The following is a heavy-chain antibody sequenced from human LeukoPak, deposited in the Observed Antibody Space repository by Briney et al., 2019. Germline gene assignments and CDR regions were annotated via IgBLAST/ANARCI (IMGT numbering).Heavy chain of an antibody. CDR3: ARDKGTLGGDS. CDR2: INPNSGGT. J-gene: IGHJ4*02. V-gene: IGHV1-2*02. CDR1: GYTFTAYY. Sequence: GAAVNVSCKASGYTFTAYYIHWVRPAPGQGHEWMGLINPNSGGTNYAQKFQGRVTMTRDASISTAYMELSKLTSDDTAVYYCARDKGTLGGDSWGPGTLVTVSS. D-gene: IGHD3-16*01.